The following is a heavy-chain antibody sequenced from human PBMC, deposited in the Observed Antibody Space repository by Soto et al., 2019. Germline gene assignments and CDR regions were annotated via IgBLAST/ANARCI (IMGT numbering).Heavy chain of an antibody. CDR3: AREKGGGSYLDY. CDR1: GYTFTSYD. J-gene: IGHJ4*02. Sequence: QVQLVQSGAEVKKPGASVKVSCKASGYTFTSYDINWVRQATGQGLEWMGWMNPNSGNTGYAQTFQSRATMTRNTSISTAYMELSSLISEQTAVYYCAREKGGGSYLDYWGQGTLVPVSS. V-gene: IGHV1-8*01. CDR2: MNPNSGNT. D-gene: IGHD1-26*01.